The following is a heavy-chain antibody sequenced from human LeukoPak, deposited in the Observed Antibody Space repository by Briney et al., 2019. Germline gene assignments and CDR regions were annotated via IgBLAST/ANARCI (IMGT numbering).Heavy chain of an antibody. CDR3: AGVLRTGHRSRFDY. CDR2: IYRGGTT. CDR1: GGSISSNDW. V-gene: IGHV4-4*02. J-gene: IGHJ4*02. D-gene: IGHD3/OR15-3a*01. Sequence: SETLSLTCAVSGGSISSNDWWSWVRQPPGRGLEWIGEIYRGGTTNYNPSLKSRVTISIDKSKNQFSLKVNSVTAADTAVYYCAGVLRTGHRSRFDYWGQGTLVTVSS.